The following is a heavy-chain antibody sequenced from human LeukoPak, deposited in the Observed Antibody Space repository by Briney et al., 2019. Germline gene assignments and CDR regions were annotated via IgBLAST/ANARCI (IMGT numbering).Heavy chain of an antibody. Sequence: GGSLRLSCAASGFTFSSYSMNWVRQAPGKGLEWVSSISSSSSCIYYADSVKGRFTISRDNAKNSLYLQMNSLRAEDTAVYYCARDSIAAALDYWGQGTLVTVSS. V-gene: IGHV3-21*01. CDR3: ARDSIAAALDY. D-gene: IGHD6-13*01. J-gene: IGHJ4*02. CDR1: GFTFSSYS. CDR2: ISSSSSCI.